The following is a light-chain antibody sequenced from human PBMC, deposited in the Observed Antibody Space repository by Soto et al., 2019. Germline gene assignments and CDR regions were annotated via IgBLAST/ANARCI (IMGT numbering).Light chain of an antibody. CDR1: QSIINW. CDR2: QAS. J-gene: IGKJ5*01. V-gene: IGKV1-5*03. Sequence: DIQMTQSPSTLSASVGDRVTITCRASQSIINWLAWYQQKPGKAPRFLIHQASVLETGVPSRFSGSGSETECALTINSLQPDDFGVYYCQQYLNFPITFGQGTRLDIK. CDR3: QQYLNFPIT.